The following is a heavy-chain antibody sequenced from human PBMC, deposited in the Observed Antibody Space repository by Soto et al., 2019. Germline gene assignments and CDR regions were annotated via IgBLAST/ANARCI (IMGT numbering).Heavy chain of an antibody. V-gene: IGHV1-8*01. Sequence: QVQLVQSGAEVKKPGASVKVSCKASGYTFTNHDINWVRQATGQGLEWMGWMNPDSGNTGYAQEFQGRLSMTTNTSINTAYMELSSLRSEDTAIYYCARALYDYGGKRPFDDWGQGALVTVSS. CDR3: ARALYDYGGKRPFDD. CDR1: GYTFTNHD. J-gene: IGHJ4*02. D-gene: IGHD4-17*01. CDR2: MNPDSGNT.